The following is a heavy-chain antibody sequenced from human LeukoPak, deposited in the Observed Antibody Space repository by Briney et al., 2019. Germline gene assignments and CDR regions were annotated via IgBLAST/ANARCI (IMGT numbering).Heavy chain of an antibody. CDR1: GGSISSSSYY. V-gene: IGHV4-39*01. D-gene: IGHD6-19*01. CDR3: ARLPLSGSSGWYFDH. J-gene: IGHJ4*02. Sequence: SETLSLTCTVSGGSISSSSYYWGWIRQPPGKGLEWIGSIYYSGSTYYNPSLKSRVTISVDTSKNQFSLKLSSVTAADTAVYYCARLPLSGSSGWYFDHWGQGTLVTVSS. CDR2: IYYSGST.